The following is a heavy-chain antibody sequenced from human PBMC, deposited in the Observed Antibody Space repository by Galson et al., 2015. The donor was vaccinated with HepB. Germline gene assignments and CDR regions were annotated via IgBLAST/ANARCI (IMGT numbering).Heavy chain of an antibody. D-gene: IGHD3-22*01. V-gene: IGHV3-33*08. CDR3: ARASMIVVAQGILDV. J-gene: IGHJ6*02. CDR1: GFTFSSYG. Sequence: SLRLSCAASGFTFSSYGMHWVRQAPGKGLEWVAVIWYDGSNKYYADSVKGRFTISRDNSKNTLYLQMTSLRAEDTAVYYCARASMIVVAQGILDVWGQGTTVTVSS. CDR2: IWYDGSNK.